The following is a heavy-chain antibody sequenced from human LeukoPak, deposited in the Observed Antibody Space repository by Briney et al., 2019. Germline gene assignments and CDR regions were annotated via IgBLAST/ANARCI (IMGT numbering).Heavy chain of an antibody. CDR3: ARERRGIDYDSSGYYHYFDY. V-gene: IGHV3-53*01. J-gene: IGHJ4*02. Sequence: PGGSLRLSCAASGFTVSSNYMSWVRQAPGKGLEWVSVIYSGGSTYYADSVKGRFTISRHNSKNTLYLQMNSLRAEDTAVYYCARERRGIDYDSSGYYHYFDYWGQGTLVTVSS. D-gene: IGHD3-22*01. CDR2: IYSGGST. CDR1: GFTVSSNY.